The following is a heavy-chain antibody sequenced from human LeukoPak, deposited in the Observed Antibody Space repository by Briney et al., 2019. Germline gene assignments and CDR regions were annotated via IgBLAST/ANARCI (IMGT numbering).Heavy chain of an antibody. Sequence: KPGGSLRLSCAASGFTFSSYSMNWVRQAPGKGLEWVSSISSSSSYIYYADSVKGRFTISRDNAKNSLYLQMNSLRAEDTAVYYCATLVDGYIPSASGYWGQGTLVTVSS. V-gene: IGHV3-21*01. J-gene: IGHJ4*02. CDR1: GFTFSSYS. CDR3: ATLVDGYIPSASGY. D-gene: IGHD5-24*01. CDR2: ISSSSSYI.